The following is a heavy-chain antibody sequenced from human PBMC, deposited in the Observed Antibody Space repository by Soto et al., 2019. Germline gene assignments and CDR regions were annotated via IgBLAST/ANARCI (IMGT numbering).Heavy chain of an antibody. CDR1: GFTFSSYG. J-gene: IGHJ4*02. Sequence: PGGSLRLSCAASGFTFSSYGMHWVRQAPGKGLEWVAVISYDGSNKYYADTVKGRFTISRDNSKNTLYLQMNSLRAEDTAVYYCAKDWGYYGSGSSYFDYWGQGTLVTVSS. D-gene: IGHD3-10*01. CDR2: ISYDGSNK. V-gene: IGHV3-30*18. CDR3: AKDWGYYGSGSSYFDY.